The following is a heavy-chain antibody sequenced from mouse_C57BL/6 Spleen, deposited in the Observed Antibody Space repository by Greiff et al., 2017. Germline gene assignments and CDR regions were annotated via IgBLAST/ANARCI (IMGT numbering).Heavy chain of an antibody. CDR2: INPNYGTT. Sequence: EVKLMESGPELVKPGASVKISCKASGYSFTDYNMNWVKQSNGKSLEWIGVINPNYGTTSYNQTFTGKATLTVAQSSSTAYMKLNSLTSEDSAVYYCARVPSTRGDGADWGQGTMVTVSA. CDR1: GYSFTDYN. J-gene: IGHJ3*01. CDR3: ARVPSTRGDGAD. D-gene: IGHD2-14*01. V-gene: IGHV1-39*01.